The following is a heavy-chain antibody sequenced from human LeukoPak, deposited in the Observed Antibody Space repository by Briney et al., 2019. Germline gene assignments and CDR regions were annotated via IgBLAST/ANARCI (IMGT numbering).Heavy chain of an antibody. V-gene: IGHV4-59*01. CDR3: ARGGDYGDLRYFDY. J-gene: IGHJ4*02. D-gene: IGHD4-17*01. CDR2: IYYSGST. CDR1: GGSISSFY. Sequence: SETLSLTCTVSGGSISSFYWSWIRQPPGKGLEGIGSIYYSGSTNYNPSLKSRVTISVDTSKNQFSLKLNSVTAADTAVYYCARGGDYGDLRYFDYWGQGTLVTVSS.